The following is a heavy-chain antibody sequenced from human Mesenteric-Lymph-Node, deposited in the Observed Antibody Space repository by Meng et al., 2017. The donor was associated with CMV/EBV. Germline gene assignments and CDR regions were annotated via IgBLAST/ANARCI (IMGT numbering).Heavy chain of an antibody. Sequence: SLKISCAASGFTFDDYAMHWVRQAPGKGLEWVSGISWNSGSIGYADSVKGRFTISRDTAKNSLYLQMNSLRAEDTAVYYCASYSGSNGGDAFDIWGQGTMVTVSS. D-gene: IGHD1-26*01. J-gene: IGHJ3*02. CDR2: ISWNSGSI. V-gene: IGHV3-9*01. CDR3: ASYSGSNGGDAFDI. CDR1: GFTFDDYA.